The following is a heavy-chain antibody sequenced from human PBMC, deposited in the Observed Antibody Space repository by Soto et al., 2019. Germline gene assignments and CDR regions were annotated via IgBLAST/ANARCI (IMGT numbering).Heavy chain of an antibody. CDR3: ARVGGYCSGGSCYSDY. Sequence: QVQLQESGPGLVKPSQTLSLTCTVSGGSISSGDYYWSWIRQPPGKGLEWIRYIYYSGSTYYNPSLKLRVTISVDTSKNQFSLKLSSVTAADTAVYYCARVGGYCSGGSCYSDYWGQGTLVTVSS. V-gene: IGHV4-30-4*01. CDR1: GGSISSGDYY. D-gene: IGHD2-15*01. CDR2: IYYSGST. J-gene: IGHJ4*02.